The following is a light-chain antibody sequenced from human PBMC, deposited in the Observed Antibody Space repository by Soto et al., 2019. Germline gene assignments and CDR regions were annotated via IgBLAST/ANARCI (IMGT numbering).Light chain of an antibody. Sequence: QSVLTQPPSASGTPGQTVTISCSGSDSNIGSNTVNWHQQLPGAAPKLLIYSNNQRPSGVPDRFSGSKAGASATLAISGLQSEDEADYYCTAWEDSVNGVVFGGGTKLTVL. CDR1: DSNIGSNT. CDR3: TAWEDSVNGVV. V-gene: IGLV1-44*01. CDR2: SNN. J-gene: IGLJ2*01.